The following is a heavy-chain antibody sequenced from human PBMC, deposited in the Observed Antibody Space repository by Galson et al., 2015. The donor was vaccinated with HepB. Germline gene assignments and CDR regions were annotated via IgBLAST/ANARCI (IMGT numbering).Heavy chain of an antibody. CDR2: INTNTGNP. J-gene: IGHJ5*02. Sequence: SVKVSCKASGYTFTSYAMNWVRQAPGQGLEWMGWINTNTGNPTYAQGFTGRFVFSLDTSVSTAYLQISSLKAGDTAVYYCARGAAFLEWLAHNWFDPWGQGTLVTVSS. CDR1: GYTFTSYA. CDR3: ARGAAFLEWLAHNWFDP. D-gene: IGHD3-3*01. V-gene: IGHV7-4-1*02.